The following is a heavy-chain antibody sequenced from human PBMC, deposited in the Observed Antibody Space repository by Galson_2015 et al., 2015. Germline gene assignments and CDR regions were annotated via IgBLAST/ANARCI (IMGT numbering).Heavy chain of an antibody. Sequence: PALVKPTQTLTLTCTFSGFSLSTSGMCVSWIRQPPGKALEWLALIDWDDDKYYSTSLKTRLTISKDTSKNQVVLTMTNMDPVDTATYYCARMAGEDYYYYGMDVWGQGTTVTISS. D-gene: IGHD3-10*01. CDR3: ARMAGEDYYYYGMDV. CDR1: GFSLSTSGMC. CDR2: IDWDDDK. J-gene: IGHJ6*02. V-gene: IGHV2-70*01.